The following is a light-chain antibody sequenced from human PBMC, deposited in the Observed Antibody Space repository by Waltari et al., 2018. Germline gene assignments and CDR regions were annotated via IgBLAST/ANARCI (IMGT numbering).Light chain of an antibody. CDR3: AAWDNSLSAWV. CDR2: KNS. Sequence: QSLLTQPPSASGTPGQRVPISCSGSSPNLGSNPVYWYQHLPGTAPKVLIYKNSQRPSGVPDRFSGSKSGTSASLAMSGLRSEDEGDYYCAAWDNSLSAWVFGGGTKLTVL. V-gene: IGLV1-47*01. J-gene: IGLJ3*02. CDR1: SPNLGSNP.